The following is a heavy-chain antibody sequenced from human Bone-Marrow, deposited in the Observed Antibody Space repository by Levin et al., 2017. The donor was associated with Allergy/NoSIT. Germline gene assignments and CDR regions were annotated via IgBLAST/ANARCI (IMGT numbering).Heavy chain of an antibody. V-gene: IGHV3-15*07. D-gene: IGHD3-10*01. CDR1: GFTFSNAW. CDR2: IKSKNDGGSI. CDR3: TTQRSYFYGSGSYFYYYGMDV. J-gene: IGHJ6*02. Sequence: GESLKISCAASGFTFSNAWMTWVRQVPGKGLEWVGRIKSKNDGGSIDYAAPVKGRFTISRDDSKNTLYVQMNSLRTEDTAVYYCTTQRSYFYGSGSYFYYYGMDVWGQGTTVTVSS.